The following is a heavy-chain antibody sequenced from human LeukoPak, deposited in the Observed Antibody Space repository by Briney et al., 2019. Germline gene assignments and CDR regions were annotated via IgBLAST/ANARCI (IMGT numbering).Heavy chain of an antibody. V-gene: IGHV3-23*01. Sequence: GGSLRLSCAASGFTFSTYAMNWVRQAPGKGLEWVSTISGSGGSTYYADSVKGRFTISRDNSKNTLYLQMNSLRAEDTALYYCAKDIVVVPAAGDAFDIWGQGTMVTVSS. CDR2: ISGSGGST. CDR1: GFTFSTYA. J-gene: IGHJ3*02. D-gene: IGHD2-2*01. CDR3: AKDIVVVPAAGDAFDI.